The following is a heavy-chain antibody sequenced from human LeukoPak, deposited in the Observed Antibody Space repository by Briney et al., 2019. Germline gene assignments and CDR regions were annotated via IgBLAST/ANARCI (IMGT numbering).Heavy chain of an antibody. V-gene: IGHV3-30*02. CDR2: IRYDGSNK. D-gene: IGHD3-3*01. CDR1: GFTFSSFG. Sequence: GGSLRLSCAASGFTFSSFGIHWVRQAPGKGLEWVAFIRYDGSNKYYADSVKGRFTISRDNPKNTLYLQMNSLRAEDTAVYYCAKDGESHDFWSVYYKKYYYYMDVWGKGTTVTVSS. J-gene: IGHJ6*03. CDR3: AKDGESHDFWSVYYKKYYYYMDV.